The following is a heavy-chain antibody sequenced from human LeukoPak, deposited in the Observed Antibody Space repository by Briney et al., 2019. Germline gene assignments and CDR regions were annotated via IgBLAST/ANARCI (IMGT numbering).Heavy chain of an antibody. CDR2: IYHSGST. V-gene: IGHV4-59*12. Sequence: PSETLSLTCTVSGGSISSYYWSWIRQPPGKGLEWIGYIYHSGSTNYNPSLKSRVTISVDTSKNQFSLKLSSVTAADTAVYYCARGRDDYGDSSRPFDYWGQGTLVTVSS. CDR1: GGSISSYY. CDR3: ARGRDDYGDSSRPFDY. J-gene: IGHJ4*02. D-gene: IGHD4-17*01.